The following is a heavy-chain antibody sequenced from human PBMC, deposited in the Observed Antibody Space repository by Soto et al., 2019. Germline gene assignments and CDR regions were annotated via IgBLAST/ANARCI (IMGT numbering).Heavy chain of an antibody. CDR1: GGTFSSYA. D-gene: IGHD1-7*01. J-gene: IGHJ6*02. CDR3: ASHIGESELRQNNYYYYGMDV. Sequence: QVQLVQSGAEVKKPGSSVKVSCKASGGTFSSYAISWVRQAPGQGLEWMGGIIPIFGTANYAQKFQGRVTITADESTSTAYMELSSLRSEATAVYYCASHIGESELRQNNYYYYGMDVWGQGTTVTVSS. CDR2: IIPIFGTA. V-gene: IGHV1-69*12.